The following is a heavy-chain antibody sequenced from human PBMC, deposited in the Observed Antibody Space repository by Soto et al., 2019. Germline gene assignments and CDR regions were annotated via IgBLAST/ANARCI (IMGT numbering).Heavy chain of an antibody. Sequence: PSETLSLTCAVYGGSFSGYYWSWIRQPPGKGLEWIGYIYYSGSTYYNPSLKSRVTISVDTSKNQFSLKLSSVTAADTAVYYCARASGGILTGSYFDYWGQGTLVTVYS. J-gene: IGHJ4*02. V-gene: IGHV4-34*09. CDR2: IYYSGST. CDR1: GGSFSGYY. D-gene: IGHD3-9*01. CDR3: ARASGGILTGSYFDY.